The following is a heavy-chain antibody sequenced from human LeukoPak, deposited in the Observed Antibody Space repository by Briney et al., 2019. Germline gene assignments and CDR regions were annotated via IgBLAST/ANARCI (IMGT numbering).Heavy chain of an antibody. D-gene: IGHD5-18*01. J-gene: IGHJ4*02. Sequence: PGGSLRLSCAASGFTFSSYAMSWVRQAPGKGLEWVSAISGSGGSTYYADSVKGRFTISRDNSKNTLYLQMNSLRAEDTAVYYCAKGPRAWGGYRSDYWGQGTLVTVSS. CDR2: ISGSGGST. CDR1: GFTFSSYA. CDR3: AKGPRAWGGYRSDY. V-gene: IGHV3-23*01.